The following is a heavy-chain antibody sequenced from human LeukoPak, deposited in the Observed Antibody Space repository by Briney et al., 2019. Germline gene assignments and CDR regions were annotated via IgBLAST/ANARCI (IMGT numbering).Heavy chain of an antibody. CDR1: GFTVSTNY. CDR3: ARWTTDWYFDL. D-gene: IGHD1-1*01. V-gene: IGHV3-66*01. CDR2: IYSGGNT. J-gene: IGHJ2*01. Sequence: GGSLRLSCAASGFTVSTNYMSWVRQAPGKGLEWVSVIYSGGNTYYADSVKGRFTISRDSSKNTLYLQMNSLRAEDTAVYYCARWTTDWYFDLWGRGTLVTVSS.